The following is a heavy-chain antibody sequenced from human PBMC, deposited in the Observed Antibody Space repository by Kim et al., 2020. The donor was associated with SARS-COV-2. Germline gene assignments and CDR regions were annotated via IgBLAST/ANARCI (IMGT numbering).Heavy chain of an antibody. CDR1: GFTLSNYG. CDR3: AKTVATHYYYYYGMDV. Sequence: GGSLRLSCAASGFTLSNYGMHWVRQAPGKGLEWVAGVSYDGSDKYYAGSVKGRFTITRDNSKNTLYLQMNSLRAEDTAMYYCAKTVATHYYYYYGMDVWGQGTTVTVSS. D-gene: IGHD4-17*01. V-gene: IGHV3-30*18. J-gene: IGHJ6*02. CDR2: VSYDGSDK.